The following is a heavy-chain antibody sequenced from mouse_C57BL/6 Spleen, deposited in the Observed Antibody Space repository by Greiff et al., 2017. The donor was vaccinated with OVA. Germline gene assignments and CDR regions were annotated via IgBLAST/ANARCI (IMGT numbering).Heavy chain of an antibody. D-gene: IGHD3-2*02. Sequence: VQLQQPGAELVKPGASVKLSCKASGYTFTSYWMQWVKQRPGQGLEWIGEIDPSDSYTNYNQKFKGKATLTVDTSSSTAYMQLSSLTSEDSAVYYCARSTAQATLDYWGQGTTLTVSS. V-gene: IGHV1-50*01. CDR2: IDPSDSYT. CDR3: ARSTAQATLDY. J-gene: IGHJ2*01. CDR1: GYTFTSYW.